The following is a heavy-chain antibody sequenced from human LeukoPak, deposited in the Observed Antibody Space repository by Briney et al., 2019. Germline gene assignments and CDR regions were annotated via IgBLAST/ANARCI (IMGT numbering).Heavy chain of an antibody. Sequence: SETLSLTCTVSGGSISSSSYYWGWIRQPPGKGLEWIGSIYYSGSTYYNPSLKSRVTISVDTSKNQFSLKLSSVTAADTAVYYCARHVVVRGVLKYNWFDPWGQGTLVTVPS. CDR3: ARHVVVRGVLKYNWFDP. J-gene: IGHJ5*02. D-gene: IGHD3-10*01. CDR2: IYYSGST. CDR1: GGSISSSSYY. V-gene: IGHV4-39*01.